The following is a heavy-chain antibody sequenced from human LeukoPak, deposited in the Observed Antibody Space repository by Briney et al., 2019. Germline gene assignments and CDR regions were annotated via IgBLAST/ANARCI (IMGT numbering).Heavy chain of an antibody. D-gene: IGHD2-2*01. V-gene: IGHV4-4*07. CDR2: IYTSGST. CDR3: ARDGGYCSSTSCYEGGLSIDP. Sequence: SETLSLTCTVSGGSISSYYWNWIRQPPGKGLEWIGRIYTSGSTNYNPSLKSRVTMSVDTSKNQFSLKLSSVTAADTAVYYCARDGGYCSSTSCYEGGLSIDPWGQGTLVTVSS. CDR1: GGSISSYY. J-gene: IGHJ5*02.